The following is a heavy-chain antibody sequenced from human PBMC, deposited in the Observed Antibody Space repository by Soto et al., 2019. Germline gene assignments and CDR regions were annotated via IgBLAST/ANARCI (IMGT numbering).Heavy chain of an antibody. J-gene: IGHJ6*02. V-gene: IGHV3-43*01. D-gene: IGHD5-18*01. Sequence: PGGSLRLSCAASGFTFDDYTMHWVRQAPGKGLEWVSLISWDGGSTYYADSVKGRFTISRDNSKNSLYLQMNSLRTEDTALYYCAKDIFRLQLARYGMDVWGQGTTVTVSS. CDR3: AKDIFRLQLARYGMDV. CDR1: GFTFDDYT. CDR2: ISWDGGST.